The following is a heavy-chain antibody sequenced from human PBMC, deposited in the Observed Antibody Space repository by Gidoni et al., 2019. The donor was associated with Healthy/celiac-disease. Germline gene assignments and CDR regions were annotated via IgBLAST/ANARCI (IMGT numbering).Heavy chain of an antibody. Sequence: QVQLVQSGAEVKKPGSSVKVSCKASGGTFSSYAISWVRQAPGQGLEWMGGIIPIFGTANYAQKFQGRVTITADESTSTAYMELSSLRSEDTAVYYCARDPTYYYGSGYSKDYYYGMDVWGQGTTVTVSS. V-gene: IGHV1-69*01. D-gene: IGHD3-10*01. CDR1: GGTFSSYA. CDR2: IIPIFGTA. J-gene: IGHJ6*02. CDR3: ARDPTYYYGSGYSKDYYYGMDV.